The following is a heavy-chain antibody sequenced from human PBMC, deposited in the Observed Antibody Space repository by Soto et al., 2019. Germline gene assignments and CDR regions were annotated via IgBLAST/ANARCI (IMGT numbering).Heavy chain of an antibody. CDR3: ARGGGYCSGGSCYSQHRSFYYYYGMDV. CDR1: GGSFSGYY. J-gene: IGHJ6*02. Sequence: SETLSLTCAVYGGSFSGYYWSWIRQPPGKGLEWIGEINHSGSTNYDPSLKSRVTISVDTSKNQFSLKLSSVTAADTAVYYCARGGGYCSGGSCYSQHRSFYYYYGMDVWGQGTTVTVSS. V-gene: IGHV4-34*01. D-gene: IGHD2-15*01. CDR2: INHSGST.